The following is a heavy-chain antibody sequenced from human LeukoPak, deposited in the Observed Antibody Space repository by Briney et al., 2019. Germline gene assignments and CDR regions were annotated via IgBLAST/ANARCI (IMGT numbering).Heavy chain of an antibody. J-gene: IGHJ6*02. CDR3: SRDGQYYGMDV. V-gene: IGHV3-21*01. CDR1: GFSFSSSW. Sequence: GGSLRLSCEASGFSFSSSWMHWVRQAPGKGLEWVAAIRSSSSSIYYADSVKGRFTISRDDAQNSVFLQMNSLRAEDTAVYYCSRDGQYYGMDVWGQGTTVTVSS. CDR2: IRSSSSSI.